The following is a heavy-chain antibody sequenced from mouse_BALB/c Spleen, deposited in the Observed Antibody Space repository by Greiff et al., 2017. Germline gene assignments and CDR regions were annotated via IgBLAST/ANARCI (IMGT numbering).Heavy chain of an antibody. CDR3: ARPFFITTATYAMDY. J-gene: IGHJ4*01. CDR2: IWAGGST. Sequence: VHLVESGPGLVAPSQSLSITCTVSGFSLTSYGVHWVRQPPGKGLEWLGVIWAGGSTNYNSALMSRLSISKDNSKSQVFLKMNSLQTDDTAMYYCARPFFITTATYAMDYWGQGTSVTVSS. CDR1: GFSLTSYG. V-gene: IGHV2-9*02. D-gene: IGHD1-2*01.